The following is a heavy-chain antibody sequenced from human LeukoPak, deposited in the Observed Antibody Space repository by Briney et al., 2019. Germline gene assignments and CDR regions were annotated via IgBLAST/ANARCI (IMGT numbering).Heavy chain of an antibody. Sequence: GGSLRLSCAASGFTFSSYAMHWVHQAPAKGLEWVAVISYDGSNKYYADSVKGRFTISRDNSKNTLYLQMNSPRAEDTAVYYCARDLLLWFGELSDIDYWGQGTLVTVSS. J-gene: IGHJ4*02. CDR3: ARDLLLWFGELSDIDY. V-gene: IGHV3-30-3*01. CDR2: ISYDGSNK. CDR1: GFTFSSYA. D-gene: IGHD3-10*01.